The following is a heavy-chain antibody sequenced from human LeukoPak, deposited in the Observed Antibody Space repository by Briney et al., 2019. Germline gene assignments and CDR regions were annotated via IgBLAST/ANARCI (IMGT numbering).Heavy chain of an antibody. D-gene: IGHD1-26*01. CDR2: MSYDGSNK. CDR1: GFTFSSYG. J-gene: IGHJ4*02. CDR3: AKSPSGRSRISRFDY. V-gene: IGHV3-30*18. Sequence: GGSLRLSCAASGFTFSSYGMHWVRQAPGKGPEWVAVMSYDGSNKYYADSVNGRFTISRDNSKNTLSLQMNSLRAEDTAMYYCAKSPSGRSRISRFDYWGQGILVTVSS.